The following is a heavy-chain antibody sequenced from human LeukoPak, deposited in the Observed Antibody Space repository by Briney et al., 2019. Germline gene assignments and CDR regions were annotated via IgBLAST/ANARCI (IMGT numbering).Heavy chain of an antibody. J-gene: IGHJ4*02. V-gene: IGHV3-74*01. Sequence: GGSLRLSCVAPGFTFSNYWMHWVRQAPGKGLVWVSRIKFDGIETNYADSVTGRFTISRDNAKNTLYLQMTSLRAEDTALYYCATGGTYWSTWTGHWGQGTLVTVSS. CDR3: ATGGTYWSTWTGH. D-gene: IGHD3-10*01. CDR2: IKFDGIET. CDR1: GFTFSNYW.